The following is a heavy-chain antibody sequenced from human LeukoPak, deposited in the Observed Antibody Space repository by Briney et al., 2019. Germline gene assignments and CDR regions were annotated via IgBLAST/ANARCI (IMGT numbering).Heavy chain of an antibody. CDR3: ARVTRGY. CDR1: GFTFSSYG. V-gene: IGHV3-33*01. CDR2: IWFDGSNK. Sequence: PGGSLRLSCAASGFTFSSYGMHRVRQAPGKGLEWVAVIWFDGSNKYYADSVKGRFTISRDNAKNSLYLQMNSLRDEDTAVYYCARVTRGYWGQGTLVTVSS. J-gene: IGHJ4*02.